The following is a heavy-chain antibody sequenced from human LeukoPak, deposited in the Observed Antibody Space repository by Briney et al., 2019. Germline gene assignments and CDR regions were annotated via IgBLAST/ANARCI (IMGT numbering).Heavy chain of an antibody. CDR3: ARDRGYCSSTSCPSLDY. J-gene: IGHJ4*02. CDR2: IKQDGSEK. V-gene: IGHV3-7*03. D-gene: IGHD2-2*01. CDR1: GFTFSSYW. Sequence: GGSLRLSCAASGFTFSSYWMSWVRQAPGKGLEWVAYIKQDGSEKYYVDSVKGQFTISRDNAKNSLYLQMNSLRAEDTAVYYCARDRGYCSSTSCPSLDYWGQGTLVTVSS.